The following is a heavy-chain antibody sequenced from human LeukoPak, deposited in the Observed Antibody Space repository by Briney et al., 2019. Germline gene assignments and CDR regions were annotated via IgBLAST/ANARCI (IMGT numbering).Heavy chain of an antibody. V-gene: IGHV3-23*01. Sequence: PGGSLRLSCTASGFTFSSYDMSWVRQAPGKALEWVSSISEIISGTYYADSVKGRFTISRDTSKNTLYLQMNSLRAEDTAIYYCARASSSSRPYYFDYWGQGTLDTVSS. CDR3: ARASSSSRPYYFDY. CDR2: ISEIISGT. J-gene: IGHJ4*02. D-gene: IGHD6-6*01. CDR1: GFTFSSYD.